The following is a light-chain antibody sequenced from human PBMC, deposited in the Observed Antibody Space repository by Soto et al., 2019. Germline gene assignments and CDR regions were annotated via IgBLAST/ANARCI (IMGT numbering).Light chain of an antibody. CDR2: GAS. Sequence: IVRPQSPATLSVSPGERATLSCRASQSVSSNLAWFLQKPGQAPRLLIYGASTRATGIPDRFSGSGSGTEFTLTISSLQSEDFAVYYCQQYNNWPPKITFGQGTRLEIK. V-gene: IGKV3-15*01. CDR1: QSVSSN. CDR3: QQYNNWPPKIT. J-gene: IGKJ5*01.